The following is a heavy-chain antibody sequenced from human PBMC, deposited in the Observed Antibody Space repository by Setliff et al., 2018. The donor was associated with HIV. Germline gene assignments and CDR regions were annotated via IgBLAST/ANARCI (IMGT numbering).Heavy chain of an antibody. Sequence: SETLSLTCTVSGGSISSGDYYWTWIRQPPGKGLEWIGYIYNSGRTYYERSLRGRVTISIARSKNQFSLKLNSVTAADTAVYYCARETNASGSLTAYWYFDLWGRGTLVTVSS. CDR1: GGSISSGDYY. J-gene: IGHJ2*01. V-gene: IGHV4-30-4*08. D-gene: IGHD3-10*01. CDR3: ARETNASGSLTAYWYFDL. CDR2: IYNSGRT.